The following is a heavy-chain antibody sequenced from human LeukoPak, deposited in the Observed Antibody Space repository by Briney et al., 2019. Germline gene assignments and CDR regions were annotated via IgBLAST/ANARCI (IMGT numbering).Heavy chain of an antibody. CDR1: GYSISSGYN. CDR3: ARLRFLVDY. Sequence: PSETLSLTCTVSGYSISSGYNWGWIRQPPGKGLEWIGSIYHSGSTYYNSSFKSRVIISVGTSKNQFSLKLNSVTAADTAVYYCARLRFLVDYWGQGTLVTVSS. J-gene: IGHJ4*02. CDR2: IYHSGST. V-gene: IGHV4-38-2*02. D-gene: IGHD3-3*01.